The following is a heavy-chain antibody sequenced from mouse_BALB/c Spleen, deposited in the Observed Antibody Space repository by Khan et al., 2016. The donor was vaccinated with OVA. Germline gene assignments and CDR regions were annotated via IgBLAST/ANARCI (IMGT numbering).Heavy chain of an antibody. Sequence: EVQLQQPGPDLVKPGASVKMSCKASGYSFTGYYMNWVKQSHGKSLECIGRVNPNTGNTNYNQKFRGKAILIVDTSSSTAYMELRSLTSEDSAVYYCARGYDFFAYWGQGTLVTVSA. D-gene: IGHD2-14*01. V-gene: IGHV1-26*01. J-gene: IGHJ3*01. CDR1: GYSFTGYY. CDR3: ARGYDFFAY. CDR2: VNPNTGNT.